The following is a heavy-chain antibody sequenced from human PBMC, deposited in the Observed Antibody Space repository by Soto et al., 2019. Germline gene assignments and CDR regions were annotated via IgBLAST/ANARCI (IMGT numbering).Heavy chain of an antibody. CDR2: INTSGGNT. CDR1: GFTFSNYA. J-gene: IGHJ5*01. CDR3: TKDWQHDS. Sequence: EVQLLESGGGLVQPGGSLRLSCAASGFTFSNYAMTWVRQAPGKGLECVSTINTSGGNTHYADSVKGRFSVSRDNSKNTLSLQVNSLRAEDTAVYYFTKDWQHDSWGQGTLVTVSS. V-gene: IGHV3-23*01. D-gene: IGHD6-13*01.